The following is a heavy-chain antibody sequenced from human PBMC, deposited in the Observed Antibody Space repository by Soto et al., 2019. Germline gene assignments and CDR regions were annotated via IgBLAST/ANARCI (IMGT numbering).Heavy chain of an antibody. J-gene: IGHJ5*02. CDR2: INPNSGGT. V-gene: IGHV1-2*02. Sequence: ASVDVSRKXSVYTITGYYMHWLRQATGQGLEWMGWINPNSGGTNYAQKFQGRVTMTRDTSISTAYMELSRLRSDDTAVYYCARRVEYCSSTSCYTGCFDPWGQGTLVTVSS. D-gene: IGHD2-2*02. CDR3: ARRVEYCSSTSCYTGCFDP. CDR1: VYTITGYY.